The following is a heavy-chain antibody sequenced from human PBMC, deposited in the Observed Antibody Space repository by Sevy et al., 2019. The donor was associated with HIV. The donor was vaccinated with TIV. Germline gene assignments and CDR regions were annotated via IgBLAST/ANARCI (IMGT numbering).Heavy chain of an antibody. CDR1: GGTFGTFE. J-gene: IGHJ4*02. Sequence: ASVKVSCTVSGGTFGTFEINWLRQAPGQGLEWMGGIVPLFRTANYAQKFQGRVTLNADESTTTVYLEVTTLRSEETAVYYCATGGSGGKNPYFDTWGRGTLVTVSS. CDR2: IVPLFRTA. V-gene: IGHV1-69*13. D-gene: IGHD2-15*01. CDR3: ATGGSGGKNPYFDT.